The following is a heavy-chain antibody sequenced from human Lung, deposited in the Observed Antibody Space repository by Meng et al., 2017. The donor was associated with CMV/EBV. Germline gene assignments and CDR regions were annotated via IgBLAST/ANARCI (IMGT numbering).Heavy chain of an antibody. V-gene: IGHV3-30*02. Sequence: GGSLRLXCAASGFTFSSYGMHWVRQAPGKGLEWVAFIRYDGSNKYYADSVKGRFTISRDNSKNTLYLQMNSLRAEDTAVYYCAKDHIVVVPAATYYYGMDVWGQGTXVTVSS. CDR1: GFTFSSYG. J-gene: IGHJ6*02. CDR2: IRYDGSNK. D-gene: IGHD2-2*01. CDR3: AKDHIVVVPAATYYYGMDV.